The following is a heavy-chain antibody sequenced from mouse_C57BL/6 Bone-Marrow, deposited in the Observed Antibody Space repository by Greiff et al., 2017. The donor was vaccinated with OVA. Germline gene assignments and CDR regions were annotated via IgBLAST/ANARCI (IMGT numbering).Heavy chain of an antibody. V-gene: IGHV5-4*01. CDR2: ISDGGSYT. J-gene: IGHJ1*03. Sequence: EVKVVESGGGLVKPGGSLKLSCAASGFTFSSYAMSWVRQTPEKRLEWVATISDGGSYTYYPDNVKGRFTISRDNAKNNLYLQMSHLKSEDTAMYYCARDRLGRYFDVWGTGTTVTVSS. CDR3: ARDRLGRYFDV. D-gene: IGHD4-1*01. CDR1: GFTFSSYA.